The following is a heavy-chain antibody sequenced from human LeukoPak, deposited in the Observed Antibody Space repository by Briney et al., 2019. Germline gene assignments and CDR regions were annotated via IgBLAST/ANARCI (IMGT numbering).Heavy chain of an antibody. Sequence: SETLSLTCTVSGGSISSYYWSWIRQPPGKGLEWIGYIYYSGSTNYNPSLKSRVTISVDTSKNQFSLKLSSVTAADTAVYYCARGGSYYYDSIIDYWGQGTLVTVSS. CDR3: ARGGSYYYDSIIDY. CDR1: GGSISSYY. D-gene: IGHD3-22*01. J-gene: IGHJ4*02. CDR2: IYYSGST. V-gene: IGHV4-59*01.